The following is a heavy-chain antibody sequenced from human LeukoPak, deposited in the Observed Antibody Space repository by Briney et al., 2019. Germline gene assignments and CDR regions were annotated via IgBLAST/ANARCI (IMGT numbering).Heavy chain of an antibody. CDR2: IKSDGITI. J-gene: IGHJ4*02. CDR3: VRDLGGRSGH. Sequence: PGGSLRLSCAASGFTFSNYMMHWVRQAPGKGLVWVSRIKSDGITITYADSVKGRSTIFRDNAKNTLYLQMNSLRAEDTAVYYCVRDLGGRSGHWGQGTLVTVPS. D-gene: IGHD1-26*01. V-gene: IGHV3-74*01. CDR1: GFTFSNYM.